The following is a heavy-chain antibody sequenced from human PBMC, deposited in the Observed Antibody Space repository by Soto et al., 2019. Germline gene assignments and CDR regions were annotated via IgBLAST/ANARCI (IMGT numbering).Heavy chain of an antibody. CDR2: ISGGGDTT. V-gene: IGHV3-23*01. CDR3: AKGRGGSGSLTPRVDC. D-gene: IGHD3-10*01. CDR1: GFTFNNYA. J-gene: IGHJ4*02. Sequence: EVQLLESGGGLVQPGGSLRLSCAASGFTFNNYAMTWVRQAPGKGLEWVSAISGGGDTTSYADSVKGRFTVSRYGSKNTLYLQMRSLRAEDTALYYCAKGRGGSGSLTPRVDCWGQGTLVTVSS.